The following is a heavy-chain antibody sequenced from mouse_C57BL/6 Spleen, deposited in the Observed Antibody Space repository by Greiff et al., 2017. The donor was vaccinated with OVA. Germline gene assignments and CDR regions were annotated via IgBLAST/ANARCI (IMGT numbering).Heavy chain of an antibody. J-gene: IGHJ2*01. CDR1: GFTFSDYS. V-gene: IGHV5-16*01. CDR2: FNYDGSST. CDR3: TQRGYYGPFDY. Sequence: EVKLEESEGGLVQPGSSMKLSCTASGFTFSDYSMAWVRQVPEQGLEWVANFNYDGSSTYYLDSLKSRFIISRDNSKNILYLQMSRLKSEDTATYYCTQRGYYGPFDYWGQGTTLTVSS. D-gene: IGHD2-1*01.